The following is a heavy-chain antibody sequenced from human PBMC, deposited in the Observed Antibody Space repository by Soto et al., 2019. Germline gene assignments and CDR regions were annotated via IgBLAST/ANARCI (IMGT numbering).Heavy chain of an antibody. Sequence: GGSLRLSCAASGFTFSSYAMHWVRQAPGKGLEWVAVISYDGSNKYYADSVKGRFTISRDNSKNTLYLQMNSLRAEDTAVYYCARSMGYGDYPSPFDYWGQGTLVTVSS. J-gene: IGHJ4*02. CDR1: GFTFSSYA. CDR2: ISYDGSNK. CDR3: ARSMGYGDYPSPFDY. V-gene: IGHV3-30-3*01. D-gene: IGHD4-17*01.